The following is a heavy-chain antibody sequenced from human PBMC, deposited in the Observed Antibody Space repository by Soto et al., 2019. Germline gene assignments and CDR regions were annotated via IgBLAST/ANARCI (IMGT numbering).Heavy chain of an antibody. D-gene: IGHD2-15*01. Sequence: EVQLVESGGGLVQPGGSLRLSCAASGFTFSSYWMSWVRQAPGKGLEWVANIKQDGSEKYYVDSVKGRFTISRDNAKNSLYLPMNSLRAEDTAVYYCAGGGGAIVVVAATFGFDYWGQGTLVTVTS. CDR1: GFTFSSYW. CDR3: AGGGGAIVVVAATFGFDY. J-gene: IGHJ4*02. CDR2: IKQDGSEK. V-gene: IGHV3-7*01.